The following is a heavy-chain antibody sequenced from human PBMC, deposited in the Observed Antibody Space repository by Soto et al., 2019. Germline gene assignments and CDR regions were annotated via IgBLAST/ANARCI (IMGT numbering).Heavy chain of an antibody. Sequence: GGSLRLSCAASGFIFSSYRMHRVRQAPGKGLVWVSLISSDGSNTNYADSVKGRFTISRDNAKNTLYLQMNSLRDEDTAVYYCARDYAGLSWGQGTLVTVSS. CDR1: GFIFSSYR. V-gene: IGHV3-74*01. CDR3: ARDYAGLS. J-gene: IGHJ5*02. D-gene: IGHD2-2*01. CDR2: ISSDGSNT.